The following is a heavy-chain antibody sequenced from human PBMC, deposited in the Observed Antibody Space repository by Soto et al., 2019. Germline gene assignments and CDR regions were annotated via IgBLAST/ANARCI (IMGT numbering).Heavy chain of an antibody. Sequence: NPSETLSLTCTVSGGSISSYYWSWIRQPAGKGLEWIGRIYTSGSTNYNPSLKSRVTMSVDTSKNQFSLKLSSVTAADTAVYYCARDVPLVGATRGFDYWRQGTLVTVSS. J-gene: IGHJ4*02. CDR1: GGSISSYY. V-gene: IGHV4-4*07. CDR2: IYTSGST. D-gene: IGHD1-26*01. CDR3: ARDVPLVGATRGFDY.